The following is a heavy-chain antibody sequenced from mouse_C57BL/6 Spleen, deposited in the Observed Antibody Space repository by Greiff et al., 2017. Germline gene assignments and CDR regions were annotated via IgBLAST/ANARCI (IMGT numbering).Heavy chain of an antibody. CDR3: AREGNYFDY. CDR1: GYTFTGYW. Sequence: QVQLQQSGAELMKPGASVKLSCKATGYTFTGYWIEWVKQRPGHGLEWIGVINPGSGGTNYNEKFKGKATLTADKSSSTAYMQLSSLTSEDSAVYFCAREGNYFDYWGQGTTLTVSS. V-gene: IGHV1-54*01. CDR2: INPGSGGT. J-gene: IGHJ2*01.